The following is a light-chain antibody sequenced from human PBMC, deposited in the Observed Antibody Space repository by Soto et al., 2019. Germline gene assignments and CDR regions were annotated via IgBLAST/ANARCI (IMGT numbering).Light chain of an antibody. Sequence: VMTKSPATLSVSPGERATLSCRASQSVSSNLAWYQQKPGQAPRLLIYGASTRATGIPARFSGSGSGTEFTLTISSLQSEDFAVYYCQQRSSWPPAFGQGTKVDNK. CDR2: GAS. V-gene: IGKV3-15*01. J-gene: IGKJ1*01. CDR3: QQRSSWPPA. CDR1: QSVSSN.